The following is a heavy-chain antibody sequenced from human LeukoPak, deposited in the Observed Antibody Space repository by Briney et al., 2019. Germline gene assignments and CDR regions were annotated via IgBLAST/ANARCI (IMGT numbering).Heavy chain of an antibody. Sequence: PGGSLRLSCAASRFTVSSNYMSWVRPATGEGLEWVSVIYSGGSTYYAESVKGRFTISRDNSKNTLYLQMNSLRAEDTAVYYCARLTGYSSSWHFDYWGQGTLVTVSS. CDR3: ARLTGYSSSWHFDY. V-gene: IGHV3-53*01. CDR1: RFTVSSNY. CDR2: IYSGGST. D-gene: IGHD6-13*01. J-gene: IGHJ4*02.